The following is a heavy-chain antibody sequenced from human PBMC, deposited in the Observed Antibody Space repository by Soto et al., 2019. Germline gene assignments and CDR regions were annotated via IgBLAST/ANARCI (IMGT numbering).Heavy chain of an antibody. J-gene: IGHJ4*02. V-gene: IGHV4-34*01. Sequence: QVQLQQWGAGLLKPSETLSLTCAVYGGSFSGYYWSWIRQPPGQGLEWIGEINHSGSTNYNPSLKSRVTISVDTSKIQVSLTLSSVTAADTAVYYCARGPHYYGSGSYPYWGQGTLVTVSS. CDR1: GGSFSGYY. D-gene: IGHD3-10*01. CDR3: ARGPHYYGSGSYPY. CDR2: INHSGST.